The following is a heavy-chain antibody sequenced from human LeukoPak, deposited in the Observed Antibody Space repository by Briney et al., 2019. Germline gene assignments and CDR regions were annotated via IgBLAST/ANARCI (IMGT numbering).Heavy chain of an antibody. CDR1: GFTFSSYS. Sequence: GSLRLSCAASGFTFSSYSMNWVRQAPGRGLEWGSSISSSINYIYYVDSVKGRFTISRDNAKNSLFLQMNSLRAEDTAVYFCARSKPWGYCSGGSCYPTYYYYYYMDVWGKGTTVTVSS. V-gene: IGHV3-21*01. CDR2: ISSSINYI. CDR3: ARSKPWGYCSGGSCYPTYYYYYYMDV. D-gene: IGHD2-15*01. J-gene: IGHJ6*03.